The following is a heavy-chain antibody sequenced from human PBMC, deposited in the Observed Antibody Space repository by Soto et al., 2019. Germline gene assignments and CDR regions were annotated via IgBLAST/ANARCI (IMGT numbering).Heavy chain of an antibody. J-gene: IGHJ4*02. CDR1: GYSFTSYW. V-gene: IGHV5-51*01. CDR3: ARRSATRKIAAAFYFDY. D-gene: IGHD6-13*01. Sequence: LGESLKISCKGSGYSFTSYWIGWVRQMPGKGLEWMGIIYPGDSDTRYSPSFQVQVTISADKSISTAYLQWSSLKASDTAMYYCARRSATRKIAAAFYFDYWGQGTLVTVCS. CDR2: IYPGDSDT.